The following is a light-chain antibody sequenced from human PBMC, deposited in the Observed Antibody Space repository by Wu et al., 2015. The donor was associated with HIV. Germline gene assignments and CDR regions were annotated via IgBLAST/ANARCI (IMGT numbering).Light chain of an antibody. Sequence: AIRITQSPSSLSASTGDRVTITCRASQGISSFLAWYQQIPGKAPKLLIYAASILQTGVPSRFNGSQSGTDFTLTISCLQSGDFATYFCQQYYSNPWTFGQGTNVE. CDR2: AAS. J-gene: IGKJ1*01. V-gene: IGKV1-8*01. CDR1: QGISSF. CDR3: QQYYSNPWT.